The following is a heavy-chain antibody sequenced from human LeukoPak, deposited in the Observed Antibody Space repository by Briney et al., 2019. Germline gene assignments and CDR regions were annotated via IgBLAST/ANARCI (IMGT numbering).Heavy chain of an antibody. J-gene: IGHJ5*02. Sequence: SETLSLTCTVSGDFSNNVGYHWTWIRQHPEKGLEWIGSIHYGGRTKNNPSLQSRFTISMDTSKNQFSLRLSSVTAADTAVYYCARGYNWFPSWFDPWGQGTLVTVSS. D-gene: IGHD1-1*01. CDR1: GDFSNNVGYH. CDR2: IHYGGRT. CDR3: ARGYNWFPSWFDP. V-gene: IGHV4-31*03.